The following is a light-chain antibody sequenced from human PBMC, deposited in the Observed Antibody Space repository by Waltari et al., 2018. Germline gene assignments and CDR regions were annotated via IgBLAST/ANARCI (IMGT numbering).Light chain of an antibody. CDR1: RFKLGIAV. J-gene: IGLJ3*02. Sequence: QSGLTQPPSPSGTPGQRVLVACAGGRFKLGIAVITWYQQFPGTSPKLLIYSSSQRPSGVPDRFSCSKSGTSASLAISGLQSEDEADFYCASWDDSLNGWVFGGGTKLTVL. CDR3: ASWDDSLNGWV. V-gene: IGLV1-44*01. CDR2: SSS.